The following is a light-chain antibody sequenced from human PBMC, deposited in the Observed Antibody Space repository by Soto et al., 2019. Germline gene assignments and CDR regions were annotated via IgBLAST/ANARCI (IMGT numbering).Light chain of an antibody. CDR2: DAS. Sequence: EIVLTQSPATLSLSPGERATLSCRASQSVSSYLAWYQQKPGQTPRLLIYDASNRATGIPARFNGSGSGTDFTLANCSLGPEEFAVYYCQQRSNWPPTFGQGTRLETK. J-gene: IGKJ5*01. CDR1: QSVSSY. V-gene: IGKV3-11*01. CDR3: QQRSNWPPT.